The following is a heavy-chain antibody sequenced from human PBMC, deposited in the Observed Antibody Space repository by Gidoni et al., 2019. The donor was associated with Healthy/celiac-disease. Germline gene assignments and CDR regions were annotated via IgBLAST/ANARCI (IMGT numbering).Heavy chain of an antibody. CDR3: ARDIAATYYYDSSGYYTLGVY. CDR2: IYSGGST. Sequence: EVQLVASGGGLIQPGGSLRLSCAASGFTVSSNYITWVRQAPGKGLDWVSVIYSGGSTYYADSVKGRFTISRDNSKNTLYLQMNSLRAEDTAVYYCARDIAATYYYDSSGYYTLGVYWGQGTLVTVSS. CDR1: GFTVSSNY. D-gene: IGHD3-22*01. J-gene: IGHJ4*02. V-gene: IGHV3-53*01.